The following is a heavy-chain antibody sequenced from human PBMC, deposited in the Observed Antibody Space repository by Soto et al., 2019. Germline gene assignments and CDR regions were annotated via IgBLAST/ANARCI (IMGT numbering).Heavy chain of an antibody. J-gene: IGHJ6*02. D-gene: IGHD2-15*01. CDR2: ISAYNGNT. Sequence: QVQLVQSGAEVKKPGASVKVSCKASGYTFTSYGISWVRQAPGQGLEWMGWISAYNGNTNYAQKLQGRVTMTTATSTSTAYMELRSLRSDDTAVYYCVSWTATKAFYGMDVWGQGTTVTVSS. V-gene: IGHV1-18*01. CDR3: VSWTATKAFYGMDV. CDR1: GYTFTSYG.